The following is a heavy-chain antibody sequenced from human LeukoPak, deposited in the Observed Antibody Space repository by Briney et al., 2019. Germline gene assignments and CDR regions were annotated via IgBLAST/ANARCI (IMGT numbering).Heavy chain of an antibody. Sequence: SETLSLTCTVSGFSFTTDSYCWGWIRQPPGTGLEWIGYDYCGGNTNYDPSLKRRVTISVDTSKNQSSLTLTSVTAADTAVYFCARDHFGSLDSWGQGILVTVSS. J-gene: IGHJ4*02. D-gene: IGHD3-10*01. V-gene: IGHV4-61*01. CDR3: ARDHFGSLDS. CDR1: GFSFTTDSYC. CDR2: DYCGGNT.